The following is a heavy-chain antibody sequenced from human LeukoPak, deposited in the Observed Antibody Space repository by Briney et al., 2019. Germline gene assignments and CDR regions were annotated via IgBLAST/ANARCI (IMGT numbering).Heavy chain of an antibody. Sequence: SETLSLTCAVSGYSISSGYYWGWIRQPPGKGLEWIGSIYHSGSTYYNPSLKSRVTISGDTSKNQFSLKLSSVTAADTAVYYCARRLYSSSYWYFDLWGRGTLVTVSS. CDR1: GYSISSGYY. CDR3: ARRLYSSSYWYFDL. V-gene: IGHV4-38-2*01. CDR2: IYHSGST. J-gene: IGHJ2*01. D-gene: IGHD6-6*01.